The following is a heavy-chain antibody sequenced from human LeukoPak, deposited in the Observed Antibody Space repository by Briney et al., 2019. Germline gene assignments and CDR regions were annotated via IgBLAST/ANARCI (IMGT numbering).Heavy chain of an antibody. Sequence: SETLSLTCTVSGGSISGHYWSWIRQPPGKGLEWIGYIHYSGSTKYNPSLKSRVTISVDKAKNQFSLNVSSVTAADTAVYYCAREIHYYGSGSYDYWGQGTLVTVSS. CDR2: IHYSGST. J-gene: IGHJ4*02. CDR1: GGSISGHY. CDR3: AREIHYYGSGSYDY. D-gene: IGHD3-10*01. V-gene: IGHV4-59*11.